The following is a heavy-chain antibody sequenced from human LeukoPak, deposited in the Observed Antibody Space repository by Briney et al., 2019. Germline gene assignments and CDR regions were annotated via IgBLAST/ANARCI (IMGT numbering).Heavy chain of an antibody. V-gene: IGHV1-18*01. CDR1: GYTFTSYG. CDR2: ISAYNGNT. J-gene: IGHJ4*02. Sequence: ASVKVSCKASGYTFTSYGISWVRQAPGQGLEWMGWISAYNGNTNYAQKLQGRVTMTTDTSTSTAYMELRSLRSDDTAVYYCARDDCSSTSCYERIYNDYWGQGTLVTVSS. D-gene: IGHD2-2*01. CDR3: ARDDCSSTSCYERIYNDY.